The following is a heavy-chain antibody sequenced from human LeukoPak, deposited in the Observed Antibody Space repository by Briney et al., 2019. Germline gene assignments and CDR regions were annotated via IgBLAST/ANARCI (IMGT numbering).Heavy chain of an antibody. D-gene: IGHD2-15*01. Sequence: GGSLRLSCAASEFTFSSYAMSWVRQAPGKGLEWVSAISGSGGSTYYADSVKGRFTISRDNSKNTLYLQMNSLRAEDTAVYYCAKSCSGGSCYFDYWGQGTLVTVSS. CDR1: EFTFSSYA. J-gene: IGHJ4*02. CDR3: AKSCSGGSCYFDY. CDR2: ISGSGGST. V-gene: IGHV3-23*01.